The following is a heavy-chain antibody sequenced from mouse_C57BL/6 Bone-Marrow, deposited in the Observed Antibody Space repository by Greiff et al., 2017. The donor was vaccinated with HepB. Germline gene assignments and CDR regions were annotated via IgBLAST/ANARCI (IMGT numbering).Heavy chain of an antibody. V-gene: IGHV3-6*01. CDR1: GYSITSGYY. D-gene: IGHD1-1*01. CDR3: ARDQDYYGSSSYYFDY. Sequence: VQLKVSGPGLVKPSQSLSLTCSVTGYSITSGYYWNWIRQFPGNKLEWMGYISYDGSNNYNPSLKNRISITRDTSKNQFFLKLNSVTTEDTATYYCARDQDYYGSSSYYFDYWGQGTTLTVSS. J-gene: IGHJ2*01. CDR2: ISYDGSN.